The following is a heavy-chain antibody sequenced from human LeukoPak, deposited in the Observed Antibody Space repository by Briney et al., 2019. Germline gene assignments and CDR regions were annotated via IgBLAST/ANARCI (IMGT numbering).Heavy chain of an antibody. Sequence: GGSLRLSCAASGFIFSNFDMHWLRQAPGKGLEYFSSINAGGGSTYYAASVKGRFTISRDAVKDTLYLQMGSVRIEDTAVYYCARGGLESPWSGYNAPDFWGQGTLVAVSS. CDR1: GFIFSNFD. CDR3: ARGGLESPWSGYNAPDF. CDR2: INAGGGST. J-gene: IGHJ4*02. D-gene: IGHD3-3*01. V-gene: IGHV3-64*02.